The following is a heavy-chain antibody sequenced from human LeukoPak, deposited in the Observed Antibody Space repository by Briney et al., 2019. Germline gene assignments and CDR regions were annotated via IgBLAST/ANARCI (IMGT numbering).Heavy chain of an antibody. V-gene: IGHV1-24*01. J-gene: IGHJ4*02. Sequence: EASVKVSCKVSGYTLTELSMHWVRQAPGKGLEWMGGFDPEDGETIYAQKFQGRVTMTEDTSTDTAYMELSSLRSEDMAVYYCATSAIAARLPDYWGQGTLVTVSS. D-gene: IGHD6-6*01. CDR3: ATSAIAARLPDY. CDR1: GYTLTELS. CDR2: FDPEDGET.